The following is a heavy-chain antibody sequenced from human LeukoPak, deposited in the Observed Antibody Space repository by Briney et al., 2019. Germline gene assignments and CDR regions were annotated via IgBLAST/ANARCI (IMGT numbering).Heavy chain of an antibody. CDR2: IIPIFGTT. V-gene: IGHV1-69*06. D-gene: IGHD6-13*01. J-gene: IGHJ6*03. CDR3: ARVVGLTGYSSSWYSGYYYYMDV. CDR1: GGTLSRNA. Sequence: GASVKVSCKTSGGTLSRNAISWVRQAPGQGLEWMGGIIPIFGTTNYAQKFQDRVTITADKSTSTAYMELSSLRSEDTAVYYCARVVGLTGYSSSWYSGYYYYMDVWGKGTTVTVSS.